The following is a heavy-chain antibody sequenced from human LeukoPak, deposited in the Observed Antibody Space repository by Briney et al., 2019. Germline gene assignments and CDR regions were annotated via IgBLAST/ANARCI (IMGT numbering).Heavy chain of an antibody. Sequence: GGSLRLSCAAPGFTFSSYAMSWVRQAPGKGLEWVSAISGSGGSTYYADSVKGRFTISRDNSKNTLYLQMNSLRAEDTAAYYCAKVDYYDTNAFDIWGQGTMVTVSS. CDR1: GFTFSSYA. V-gene: IGHV3-23*01. D-gene: IGHD3-22*01. CDR3: AKVDYYDTNAFDI. CDR2: ISGSGGST. J-gene: IGHJ3*02.